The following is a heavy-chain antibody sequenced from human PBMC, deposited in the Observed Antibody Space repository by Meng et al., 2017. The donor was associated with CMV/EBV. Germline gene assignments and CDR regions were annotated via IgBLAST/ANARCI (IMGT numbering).Heavy chain of an antibody. J-gene: IGHJ4*02. D-gene: IGHD1-14*01. Sequence: VSCHASGSAFIHYAIHWMRQAAGQGLEWMGWMNPSSGDTGYAPNFQDRVSISRDTSTGTAFMDLSSLRSDDTAVYYCARGRIFDHWGQGTLVTVSS. CDR1: GSAFIHYA. V-gene: IGHV1-8*03. CDR2: MNPSSGDT. CDR3: ARGRIFDH.